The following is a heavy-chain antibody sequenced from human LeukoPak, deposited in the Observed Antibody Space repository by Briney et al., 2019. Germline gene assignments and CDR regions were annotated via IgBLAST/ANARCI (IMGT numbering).Heavy chain of an antibody. CDR1: GYTFTGYY. V-gene: IGHV1-2*02. CDR2: INPNSGGT. D-gene: IGHD3-10*01. J-gene: IGHJ6*03. CDR3: ARGRGSGTSRRMDV. Sequence: GASVKVSCKASGYTFTGYYMHWVRQAPGQGLEWMGWINPNSGGTNYAQKFQGRVTMTRDTSISTAYMELSRLRSEDTAVYYCARGRGSGTSRRMDVWGKGTTVTVSS.